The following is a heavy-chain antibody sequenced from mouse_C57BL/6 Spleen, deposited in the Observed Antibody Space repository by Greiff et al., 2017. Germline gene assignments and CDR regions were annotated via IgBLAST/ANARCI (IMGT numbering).Heavy chain of an antibody. CDR1: GYTFTSYW. Sequence: QVHVKQSGAELAKPGASVKLSCKASGYTFTSYWMHWVKQRPGQGLEWIGYINPSSGYTKYNQKFKDKATLTADKSSSTAYMQLSSLTYEDSAVYYCANYYSNYEGYAMDYWGQGTSVTVSS. D-gene: IGHD2-5*01. V-gene: IGHV1-7*01. J-gene: IGHJ4*01. CDR2: INPSSGYT. CDR3: ANYYSNYEGYAMDY.